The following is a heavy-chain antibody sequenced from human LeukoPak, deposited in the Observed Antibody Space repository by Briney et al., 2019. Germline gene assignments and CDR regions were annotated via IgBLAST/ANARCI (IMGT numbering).Heavy chain of an antibody. D-gene: IGHD1-1*01. Sequence: SETLSLTCAVYGGSFSGYYWSWIRQPPGKGLEWIGEIKHSGSTNYNPSLKSRVTISVDTSKNQFSLKLSSETAADTAVYYCARGPLLQGWGQGNLVTVSS. J-gene: IGHJ4*02. V-gene: IGHV4-34*01. CDR3: ARGPLLQG. CDR2: IKHSGST. CDR1: GGSFSGYY.